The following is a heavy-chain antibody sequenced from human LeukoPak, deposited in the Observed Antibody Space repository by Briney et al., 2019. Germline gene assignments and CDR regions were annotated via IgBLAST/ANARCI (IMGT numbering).Heavy chain of an antibody. D-gene: IGHD3-9*01. CDR1: GGSISSSSYF. Sequence: SETLSLTCTVFGGSISSSSYFWGWIRQPAGKGLEWIGSISHSGSTYYDPSLKSRVTISVDTSKNQFSLKLSSVTAADTAVYYCGSWITILPNYMDVWGKGTTVTVSS. J-gene: IGHJ6*03. CDR3: GSWITILPNYMDV. CDR2: ISHSGST. V-gene: IGHV4-39*07.